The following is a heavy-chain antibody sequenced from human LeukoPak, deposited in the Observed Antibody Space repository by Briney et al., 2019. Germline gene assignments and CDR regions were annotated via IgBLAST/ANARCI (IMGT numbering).Heavy chain of an antibody. V-gene: IGHV3-20*04. D-gene: IGHD6-19*01. CDR3: ARDQQNGYSSGWSFDS. Sequence: TGGSLRLSCAASGFTFDDYGMSWVRQAPGKGLERVSGINWNGGSTGYADSVKGRFTISRDNSKNTLYLQMNSLRPEDTAVYYCARDQQNGYSSGWSFDSWGQGTLVTVSS. J-gene: IGHJ5*01. CDR2: INWNGGST. CDR1: GFTFDDYG.